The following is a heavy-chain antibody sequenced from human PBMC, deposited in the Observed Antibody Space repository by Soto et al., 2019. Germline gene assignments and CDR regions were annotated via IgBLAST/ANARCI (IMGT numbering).Heavy chain of an antibody. J-gene: IGHJ6*02. Sequence: QITLKESGPTLVKPTQTLTLTCTFSGFSLTTRGVGVGWIRQPPGKALEWLALIYWDDDKRYRPSLKSRLTVTKDTSNNQVVLRMTDMDPVDTGTYYCARDSYGSGDGMDVWGQGTTVTVS. V-gene: IGHV2-5*02. CDR3: ARDSYGSGDGMDV. CDR2: IYWDDDK. CDR1: GFSLTTRGVG. D-gene: IGHD3-10*01.